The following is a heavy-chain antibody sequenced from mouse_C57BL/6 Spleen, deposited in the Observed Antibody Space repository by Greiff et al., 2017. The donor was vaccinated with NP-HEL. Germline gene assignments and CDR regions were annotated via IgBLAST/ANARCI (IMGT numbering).Heavy chain of an antibody. Sequence: DVHLVESGGGLVKPGGSLKLSCAASGFTFSDYGMHWVRQAPEKGLEWVAYISSGSSTIYYADTVKGRFTISRDNAKNTLFLQMTSLRSEDTAMYYCARPSYYGSSNYFDYWGQGTTLTVSS. J-gene: IGHJ2*01. CDR1: GFTFSDYG. D-gene: IGHD1-1*01. V-gene: IGHV5-17*01. CDR2: ISSGSSTI. CDR3: ARPSYYGSSNYFDY.